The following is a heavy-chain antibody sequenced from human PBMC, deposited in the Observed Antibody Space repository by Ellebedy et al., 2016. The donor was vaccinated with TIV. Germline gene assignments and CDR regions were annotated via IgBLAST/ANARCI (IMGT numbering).Heavy chain of an antibody. CDR1: GYRFSNHW. CDR2: IYPGDSDT. Sequence: GESLKISCQSSGYRFSNHWIAWVRQQRGKGLEWVGFIYPGDSDTRYSPSFQGQVTISSDNSISTAYLQWSGLKASDTAVYFCARLRDALADELDFWGQGTLVTVSS. V-gene: IGHV5-51*01. J-gene: IGHJ4*02. CDR3: ARLRDALADELDF. D-gene: IGHD6-19*01.